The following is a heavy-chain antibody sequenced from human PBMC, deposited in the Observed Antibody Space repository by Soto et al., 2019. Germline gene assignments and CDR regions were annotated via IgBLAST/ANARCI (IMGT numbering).Heavy chain of an antibody. V-gene: IGHV1-69*08. CDR1: GGTFSSYT. CDR2: IIPILGIA. Sequence: QVQLVQSGAEVKKPGSSVKVSCKASGGTFSSYTISWVRQAPGQGLEWMGRIIPILGIANYAQQFQGRVTIIAEKPTSTAYMELSSLRSEEKAVYYCAREVMIVLVRGAFDIWGQGTMVTVAS. D-gene: IGHD3-22*01. CDR3: AREVMIVLVRGAFDI. J-gene: IGHJ3*02.